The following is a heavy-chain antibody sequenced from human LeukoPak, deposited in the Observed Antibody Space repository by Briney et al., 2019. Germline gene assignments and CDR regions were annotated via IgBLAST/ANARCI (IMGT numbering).Heavy chain of an antibody. J-gene: IGHJ4*02. Sequence: GASVKVSCKASGYTFTSYGISWVRQAPGQGLEWMGWISAYNGNTNYAQKLQGRVTITADKSTSTAYMELSSLRSEDTAVYYCARSGTGYSYGIAAAGTGEQYYFDYWGQGTLVTVSS. D-gene: IGHD6-13*01. CDR1: GYTFTSYG. CDR2: ISAYNGNT. V-gene: IGHV1-18*01. CDR3: ARSGTGYSYGIAAAGTGEQYYFDY.